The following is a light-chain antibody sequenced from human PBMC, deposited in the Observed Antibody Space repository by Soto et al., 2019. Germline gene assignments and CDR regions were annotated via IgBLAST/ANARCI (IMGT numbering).Light chain of an antibody. Sequence: QSVLPQPPSASGSPGQSVTISCTGTSSDVGGYNYVSWYQQHPGKAPKLMIYEVSKRPSGVPDRFSGSKSGNTASPTVSGLQAEDEADYYCSSYAGSNNFVFGTGTKVTVL. V-gene: IGLV2-8*01. CDR1: SSDVGGYNY. CDR3: SSYAGSNNFV. CDR2: EVS. J-gene: IGLJ1*01.